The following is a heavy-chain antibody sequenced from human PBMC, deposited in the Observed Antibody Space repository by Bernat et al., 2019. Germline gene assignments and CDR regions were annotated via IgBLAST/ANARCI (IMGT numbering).Heavy chain of an antibody. D-gene: IGHD5-12*01. J-gene: IGHJ4*02. V-gene: IGHV1-58*01. Sequence: QMQLVQSGPEVKKPGTSVKVSCKASGFTFTSSAVQWVRQARGQRLEWIGWIVVGSGNTNYAQKFQERVTITRDMSTSTAYMELSSLRSEDTAVYYCAAGPPDTVATGDYWGQGTLVTVSS. CDR1: GFTFTSSA. CDR3: AAGPPDTVATGDY. CDR2: IVVGSGNT.